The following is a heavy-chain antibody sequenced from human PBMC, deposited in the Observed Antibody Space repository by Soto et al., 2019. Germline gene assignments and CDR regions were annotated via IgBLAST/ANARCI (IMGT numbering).Heavy chain of an antibody. CDR2: ISGSGTST. CDR3: AKDSGPYASSCSTG. Sequence: EVQLLDSGGRSVQPGGSLRLSCAASGFTFNNYAMTWVRQAPGKGLEWVSSISGSGTSTYYADSVRGRFIISRDNSKATLYLQMNTLRAEDTAMYFCAKDSGPYASSCSTGWGQETLITVSS. V-gene: IGHV3-23*01. J-gene: IGHJ4*02. CDR1: GFTFNNYA. D-gene: IGHD1-26*01.